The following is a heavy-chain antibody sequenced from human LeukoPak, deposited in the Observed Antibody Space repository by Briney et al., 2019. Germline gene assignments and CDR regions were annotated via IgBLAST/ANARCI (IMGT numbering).Heavy chain of an antibody. D-gene: IGHD4-17*01. CDR2: IYSGGST. J-gene: IGHJ6*03. Sequence: PGGSLRLSCAASGFTVSSNYMSWVRQAPGKGLEWVSVIYSGGSTYYADSVKGRFTISRDNSKNTLYLQMNSLRAEDTAVYYCARDLSHGDYYYYYMDVWGKGTTVTISS. CDR3: ARDLSHGDYYYYYMDV. CDR1: GFTVSSNY. V-gene: IGHV3-66*01.